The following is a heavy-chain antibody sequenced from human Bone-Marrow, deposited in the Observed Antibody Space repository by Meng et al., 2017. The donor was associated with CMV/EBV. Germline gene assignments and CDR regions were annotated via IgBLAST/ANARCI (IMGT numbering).Heavy chain of an antibody. Sequence: ASVKVSCKASGYTFTAYHLHWVRQAPGQGLEWMGWINPKAGGTRYSQNLQGRVTVTRDTSISTAYMELSRLRSEDTAVYYCAREGLYYYDSSGYLYFDYWGQGTLVTVSS. CDR2: INPKAGGT. V-gene: IGHV1-2*02. J-gene: IGHJ4*02. CDR3: AREGLYYYDSSGYLYFDY. D-gene: IGHD3-22*01. CDR1: GYTFTAYH.